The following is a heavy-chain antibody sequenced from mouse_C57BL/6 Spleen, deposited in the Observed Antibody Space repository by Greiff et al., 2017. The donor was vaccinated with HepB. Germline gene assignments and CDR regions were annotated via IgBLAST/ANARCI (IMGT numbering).Heavy chain of an antibody. Sequence: EVKLVESEGGLVQPGSSMKLSCTASGFTFSDYYMAWVRQVPEKGLEWVANINYDGSSTYYLDSLKSRFIISRDNAKNILYLQMSSLKSEDTATYYCARYYDYDLYWYFDVWGTGTTVTVSS. D-gene: IGHD2-4*01. CDR1: GFTFSDYY. J-gene: IGHJ1*03. V-gene: IGHV5-16*01. CDR3: ARYYDYDLYWYFDV. CDR2: INYDGSST.